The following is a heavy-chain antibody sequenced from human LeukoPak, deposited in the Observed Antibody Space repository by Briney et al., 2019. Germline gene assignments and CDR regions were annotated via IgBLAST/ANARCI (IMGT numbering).Heavy chain of an antibody. J-gene: IGHJ4*02. D-gene: IGHD6-13*01. Sequence: ASVTVSFTASGYTFTNNAIHWVRRAPGQRLEWMGWINAGNGNTKYSQKFQGRVTITRDTSASTVYMELSSLRYEDTAMYYCARGSAAGLDYWGQGILVTVSS. V-gene: IGHV1-3*01. CDR2: INAGNGNT. CDR1: GYTFTNNA. CDR3: ARGSAAGLDY.